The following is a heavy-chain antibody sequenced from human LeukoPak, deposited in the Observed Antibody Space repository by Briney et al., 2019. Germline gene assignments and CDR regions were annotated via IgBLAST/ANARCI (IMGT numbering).Heavy chain of an antibody. J-gene: IGHJ3*02. CDR3: AKDRSYGAFEI. D-gene: IGHD3-10*01. Sequence: GGSLRLSCAASGFTFSSYGMSWVRQAPGKGLEWVSGISGSGGRTYYADSVKGRFTISRDNSKNTVYLQMSSLRAEDTAVYYCAKDRSYGAFEIWGQGTMVTVSS. V-gene: IGHV3-23*01. CDR2: ISGSGGRT. CDR1: GFTFSSYG.